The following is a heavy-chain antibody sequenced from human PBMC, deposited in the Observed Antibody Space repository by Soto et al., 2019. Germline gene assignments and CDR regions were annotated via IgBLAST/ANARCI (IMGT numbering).Heavy chain of an antibody. CDR3: ARPTSYDGSGYYCY. Sequence: EVQLVESGGGLVKPGGSLRLSCAASGFTFSSYSMNWVRQAPGKGLEWVSSISSSSSYIYYADSVKGRFTISRDNSKNALYLQMNSLRAEDTAVYYCARPTSYDGSGYYCYWGQGTLVTVSS. V-gene: IGHV3-21*01. J-gene: IGHJ4*02. CDR2: ISSSSSYI. D-gene: IGHD3-22*01. CDR1: GFTFSSYS.